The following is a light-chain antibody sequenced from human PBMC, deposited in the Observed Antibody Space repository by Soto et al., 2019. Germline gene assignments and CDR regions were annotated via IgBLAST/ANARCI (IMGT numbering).Light chain of an antibody. CDR1: SSNIGAGYD. J-gene: IGLJ2*01. Sequence: QAVVPQPPSVSGAPGQRVTISCTGTSSNIGAGYDVHWYQQLPGTAPKLLIYGNSNRPSGVPDRFSGSKSGTSASLAITGVQAEEEADDYCQGYYSSLSGVVFGGGTKLPVL. CDR2: GNS. CDR3: QGYYSSLSGVV. V-gene: IGLV1-40*01.